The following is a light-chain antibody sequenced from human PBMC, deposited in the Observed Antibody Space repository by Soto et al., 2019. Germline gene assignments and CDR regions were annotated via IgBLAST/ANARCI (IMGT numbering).Light chain of an antibody. CDR1: QSVSSN. CDR3: QQYNKWPPWT. V-gene: IGKV3-15*01. Sequence: EIVMTQSPDTLSMSPGERATLSCRASQSVSSNLAWYQQKPGQAPRRLIYGASTRATGIPARFNGSGSGTEFTLTISRLQSEDFAVYYCQQYNKWPPWTFGQGTKVEIK. CDR2: GAS. J-gene: IGKJ1*01.